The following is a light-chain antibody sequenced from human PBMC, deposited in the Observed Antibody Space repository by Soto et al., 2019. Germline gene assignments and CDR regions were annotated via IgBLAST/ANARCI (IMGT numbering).Light chain of an antibody. CDR1: SSNIGAGYD. CDR2: GNS. J-gene: IGLJ2*01. Sequence: QSVLTQPPSVSGAPGQRVTISCTGSSSNIGAGYDVHWYQQLPGTAPKLLIYGNSNRPSGVPDRFSGSMSGTSASLAITGLQAEDEADYYCQSYDTSLSAYVVFGGGTELTVL. CDR3: QSYDTSLSAYVV. V-gene: IGLV1-40*01.